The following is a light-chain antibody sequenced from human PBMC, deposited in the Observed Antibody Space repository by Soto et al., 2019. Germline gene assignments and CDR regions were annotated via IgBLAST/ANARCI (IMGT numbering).Light chain of an antibody. V-gene: IGLV1-51*01. CDR3: GTWDSSLSAYV. J-gene: IGLJ1*01. Sequence: QSVLTQPPSVSAAPGQKVTISCSGSSSNIGNNYVSWYQQLPGTAPKLLIYDNNKRPSVIPDRFSGSNAGTSATLGITGLQTGDEADYYCGTWDSSLSAYVFGTGTKLTVL. CDR1: SSNIGNNY. CDR2: DNN.